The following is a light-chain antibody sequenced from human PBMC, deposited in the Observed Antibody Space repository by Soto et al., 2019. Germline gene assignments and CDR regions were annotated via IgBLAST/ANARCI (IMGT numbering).Light chain of an antibody. J-gene: IGKJ4*01. V-gene: IGKV3-11*01. CDR2: DAS. CDR3: QQRSNWPPSLT. CDR1: QSVSSY. Sequence: EIVLTQSPGTLSLSPGERATLSCRASQSVSSYLAWYQRKPGQAPRLLIYDASNRATGIPARFSGSGSGKDFTLIISSLEPEDFAVYYCQQRSNWPPSLTFGGGTKVDIK.